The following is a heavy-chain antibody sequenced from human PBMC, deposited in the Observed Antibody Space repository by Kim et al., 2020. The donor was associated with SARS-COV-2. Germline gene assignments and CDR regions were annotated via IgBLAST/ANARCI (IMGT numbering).Heavy chain of an antibody. V-gene: IGHV1-46*01. J-gene: IGHJ4*02. CDR3: ARDPTITIFGVVIFYFDY. D-gene: IGHD3-3*01. Sequence: ASVKVSCKASGYTFTSYYMHWVRQAPGQGLEWMGIINPSGGSTSYAQKFQGRVTMTRDTSTSTVYMELSSLRSEDTAVYYCARDPTITIFGVVIFYFDYWGQGTLVTVSS. CDR2: INPSGGST. CDR1: GYTFTSYY.